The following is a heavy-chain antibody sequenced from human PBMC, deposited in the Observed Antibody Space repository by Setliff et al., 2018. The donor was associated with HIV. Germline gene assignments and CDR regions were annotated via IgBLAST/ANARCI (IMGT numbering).Heavy chain of an antibody. V-gene: IGHV1-69*10. CDR2: IIPILGIA. D-gene: IGHD3-10*01. J-gene: IGHJ5*02. CDR1: GGAFSSYA. Sequence: SVKVSCKASGGAFSSYAISWVRQAPGQGLEWMGGIIPILGIANYAQKFQSRVTITTDESTSTAYMELSSLRSEDTAVYYCASVGEMVEGAPNWFDPWGQGTLVTVSS. CDR3: ASVGEMVEGAPNWFDP.